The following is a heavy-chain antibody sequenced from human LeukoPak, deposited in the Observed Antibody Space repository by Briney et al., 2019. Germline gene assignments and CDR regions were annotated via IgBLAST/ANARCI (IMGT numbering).Heavy chain of an antibody. J-gene: IGHJ5*02. V-gene: IGHV3-30*03. D-gene: IGHD6-13*01. Sequence: PGRSLRLSCAASGFTFSSYGMHWVRQAPGKGLEWVAVISYDGSNKYYADSVKGRFTISRDNSKNTLYLQMNSLRAEDTAVYYCASLDPRIAAAGNNWFDPWGQGTLVTVSS. CDR3: ASLDPRIAAAGNNWFDP. CDR2: ISYDGSNK. CDR1: GFTFSSYG.